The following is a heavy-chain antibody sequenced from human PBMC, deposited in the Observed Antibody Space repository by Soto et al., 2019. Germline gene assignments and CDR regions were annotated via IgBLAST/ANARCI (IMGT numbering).Heavy chain of an antibody. CDR2: ISAYNGNT. J-gene: IGHJ6*02. V-gene: IGHV1-18*01. Sequence: QVQLVQSGAEVKKPGASVKVSCKASGYTFTSYGISWVRQAPGQGLEWMGWISAYNGNTNYAQKLQGRVTMNTDTSTSTADMEVRSLRSDATAVYYCARGVIGYCYGGMDVWGQGTTVTVSS. CDR3: ARGVIGYCYGGMDV. CDR1: GYTFTSYG.